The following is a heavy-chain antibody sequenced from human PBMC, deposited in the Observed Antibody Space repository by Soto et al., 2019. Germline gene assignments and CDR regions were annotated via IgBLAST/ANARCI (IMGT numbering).Heavy chain of an antibody. D-gene: IGHD6-13*01. Sequence: QVQLVQSGAEVKKPGSSVKVSCKASGGTFSSYTISWVRQAPGQGLEWMGRIIPILGIANYAQKFEGRVTITADKSTSTAYMELSSLRSEDTAVYYCARYPRGIAAWSDAFDIWGQGTMVTVSS. CDR2: IIPILGIA. J-gene: IGHJ3*02. CDR1: GGTFSSYT. CDR3: ARYPRGIAAWSDAFDI. V-gene: IGHV1-69*02.